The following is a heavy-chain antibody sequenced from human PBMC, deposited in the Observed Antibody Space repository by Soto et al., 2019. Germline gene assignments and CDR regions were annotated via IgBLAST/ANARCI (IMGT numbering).Heavy chain of an antibody. CDR3: ARFSPPGYYYMDV. CDR1: GGSISSGGYY. J-gene: IGHJ6*03. V-gene: IGHV4-31*03. Sequence: QVQLQESGPGPVKPSQTLSLTCTVSGGSISSGGYYCTWIRQPPGKGLEWIGYIHYSGRTHYTPSLERRVTISVDTSKDQLSLRLSSVTAADTAEYFCARFSPPGYYYMDVWGKGTSVTVAS. CDR2: IHYSGRT.